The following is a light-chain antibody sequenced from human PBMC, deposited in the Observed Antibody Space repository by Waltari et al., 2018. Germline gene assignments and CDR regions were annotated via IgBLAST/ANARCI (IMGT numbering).Light chain of an antibody. J-gene: IGKJ4*01. CDR1: QAISTY. CDR3: QQSYSAPLA. V-gene: IGKV1-39*01. CDR2: SSS. Sequence: DTLMTQSPSSLSASVGDRVTIPCRASQAISTYVNWYQQTPGMAPNILIFSSSTLHLGVSSRFSGSGSGTEFTLTISNLQPDDFATYYCQQSYSAPLAFGGGTKLDI.